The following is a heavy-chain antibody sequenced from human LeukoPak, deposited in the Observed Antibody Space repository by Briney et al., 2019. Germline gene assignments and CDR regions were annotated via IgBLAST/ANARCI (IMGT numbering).Heavy chain of an antibody. CDR3: ARVFGGRRQRNNWFDP. CDR2: IYHSGTT. CDR1: GGSISSRSYY. D-gene: IGHD3-10*01. J-gene: IGHJ5*02. Sequence: PSETLSLTCSVSGGSISSRSYYWGWIRQPPGKGLEWIGSIYHSGTTYYNPSLKSRVTTSVDTSKNQFSLKLSSVTAADTAVYYCARVFGGRRQRNNWFDPWGQGTLVTVSS. V-gene: IGHV4-39*07.